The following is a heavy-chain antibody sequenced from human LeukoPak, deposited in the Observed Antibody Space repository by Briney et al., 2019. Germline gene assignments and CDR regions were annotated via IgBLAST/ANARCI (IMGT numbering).Heavy chain of an antibody. V-gene: IGHV4-34*01. J-gene: IGHJ4*02. Sequence: SETLSLTCAVYGGSFSVYYWSWIRQPPGKGLEWIGEIHHGGSPSYNPSLKSRVTISLDTSKNQLSLKLSSVTATDTAVYYCTRNGDYNLGYWGQGALVTVSS. D-gene: IGHD4-17*01. CDR1: GGSFSVYY. CDR2: IHHGGSP. CDR3: TRNGDYNLGY.